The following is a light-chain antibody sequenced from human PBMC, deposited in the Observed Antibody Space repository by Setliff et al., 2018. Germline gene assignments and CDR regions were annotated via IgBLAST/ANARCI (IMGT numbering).Light chain of an antibody. Sequence: QSALAQPRSVSGSPGQSVTIPCTGTSSDVGTYNYVSWYQQHPGKAPKLMIYDVSKRPSGVPDRFSGSKSGTSVSLAITGLQADDEADYYCQSYDYKLTHYVFGTGTKATVL. V-gene: IGLV2-11*01. J-gene: IGLJ1*01. CDR3: QSYDYKLTHYV. CDR1: SSDVGTYNY. CDR2: DVS.